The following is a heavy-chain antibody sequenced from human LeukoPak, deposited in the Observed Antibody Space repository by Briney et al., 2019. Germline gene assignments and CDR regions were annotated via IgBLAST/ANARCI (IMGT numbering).Heavy chain of an antibody. D-gene: IGHD3-10*01. Sequence: ASVKVSCKTSGYTFSDYDINWVRQATGQGLERMGWMNPNSGNTGYAQKFQGRVTMTRDTSMRTAYMELSSLRSEDTAVYYCTRGMIRGVQGPWGQGTLVTVSS. CDR3: TRGMIRGVQGP. V-gene: IGHV1-8*01. J-gene: IGHJ5*02. CDR1: GYTFSDYD. CDR2: MNPNSGNT.